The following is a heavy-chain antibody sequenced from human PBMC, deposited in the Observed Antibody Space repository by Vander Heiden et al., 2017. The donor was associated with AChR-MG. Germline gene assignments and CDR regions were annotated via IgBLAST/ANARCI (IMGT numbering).Heavy chain of an antibody. Sequence: QVQLQQSGPGLVKPSQTLSLTCAISGDSVPSNSAAWNWLRQSPSRGLEWLGRTYYRSKWYNDYAVSVKSRITINPDTSKNQFSLQLNSVTTEDTAVYYCAREINHGALLTLYYYYYYGMDVWGQGTTVTVSS. CDR1: GDSVPSNSAA. CDR3: AREINHGALLTLYYYYYYGMDV. D-gene: IGHD2-21*01. V-gene: IGHV6-1*01. J-gene: IGHJ6*02. CDR2: TYYRSKWYN.